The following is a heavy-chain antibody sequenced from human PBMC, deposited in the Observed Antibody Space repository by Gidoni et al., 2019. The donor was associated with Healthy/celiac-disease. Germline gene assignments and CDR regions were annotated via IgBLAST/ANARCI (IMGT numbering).Heavy chain of an antibody. V-gene: IGHV1-46*01. CDR2: INPSGGST. J-gene: IGHJ4*02. CDR3: ARVGNDGSASIDY. D-gene: IGHD1-1*01. Sequence: GSGESFTSYYMHWVRQAPGQGLEWMGIINPSGGSTSYAQKFQGRVTMTRDTSTSTVYMELSSLRSEDTAVYYCARVGNDGSASIDYWGQGTLVTVSS. CDR1: GESFTSYY.